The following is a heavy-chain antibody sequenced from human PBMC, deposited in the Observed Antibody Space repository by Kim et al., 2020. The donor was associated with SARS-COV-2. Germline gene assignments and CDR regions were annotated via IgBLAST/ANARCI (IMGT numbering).Heavy chain of an antibody. Sequence: GGSLRLSCVASGFTVSSTYLSWVRQAPGKGLEWVSLIYSGGSTYYADSVKGRFTISRDSSKNTLYLQMISLRAEDTATYYCAHLDGSGPMGAINYWGQGTLVTVSS. V-gene: IGHV3-53*01. CDR3: AHLDGSGPMGAINY. CDR2: IYSGGST. D-gene: IGHD2-15*01. J-gene: IGHJ4*02. CDR1: GFTVSSTY.